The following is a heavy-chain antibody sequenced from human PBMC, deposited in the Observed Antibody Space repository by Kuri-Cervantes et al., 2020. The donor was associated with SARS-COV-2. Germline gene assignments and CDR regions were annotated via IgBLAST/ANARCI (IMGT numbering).Heavy chain of an antibody. CDR1: GFTFSSYA. Sequence: GGSLRLSCAASGFTFSSYAMSWVHQAPGKGLEWVSAISGSGGSTYYADSVKGRFTISRDNSKNTLYLQMSSLRAEDTALYYCAKFRYSGSYYDFDYWGQGTLVTVSS. V-gene: IGHV3-23*01. CDR3: AKFRYSGSYYDFDY. D-gene: IGHD1-26*01. CDR2: ISGSGGST. J-gene: IGHJ4*02.